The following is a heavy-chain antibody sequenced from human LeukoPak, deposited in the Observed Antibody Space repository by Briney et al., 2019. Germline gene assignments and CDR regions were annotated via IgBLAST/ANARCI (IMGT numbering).Heavy chain of an antibody. V-gene: IGHV1-3*01. CDR1: GYTFTSYA. Sequence: ASVKVSCKASGYTFTSYAMYWVRQAPGQRLEWMGWINAGNGNTKYSQKFQGRVTITRDTSASTAYVELSSLRSEDTAVYYCARVDLKGYSYGYYYYYGMDVWGQGTTVTVSS. J-gene: IGHJ6*02. CDR2: INAGNGNT. CDR3: ARVDLKGYSYGYYYYYGMDV. D-gene: IGHD5-18*01.